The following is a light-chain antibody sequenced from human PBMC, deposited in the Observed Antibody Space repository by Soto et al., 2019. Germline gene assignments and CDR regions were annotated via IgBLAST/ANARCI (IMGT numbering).Light chain of an antibody. J-gene: IGLJ2*01. CDR1: SSDVGGYNY. CDR2: EVS. Sequence: QSALTQPASVSGSPGQSITISCTGTSSDVGGYNYVSWYQQHAGKAPKLMIYEVSNRPSGVSNRFSGSKSGNTASLTISGLHAEDEADYYCSSYTSSSTVVFGGGTKLTVL. CDR3: SSYTSSSTVV. V-gene: IGLV2-14*01.